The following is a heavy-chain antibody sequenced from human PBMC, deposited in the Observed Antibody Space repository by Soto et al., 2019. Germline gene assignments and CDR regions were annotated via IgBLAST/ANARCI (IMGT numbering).Heavy chain of an antibody. D-gene: IGHD2-2*01. Sequence: ASETLSLTCAVSGVSLTSGNWWTWVRQSPQRGLEYIGEIFHDGTANYYPSFERRVAMSVDTSRNQFSLKLTSVTAADTAVYFCARLVYATRLNSMYFDFWGPGTLVTVS. CDR2: IFHDGTA. J-gene: IGHJ4*02. V-gene: IGHV4-4*02. CDR1: GVSLTSGNW. CDR3: ARLVYATRLNSMYFDF.